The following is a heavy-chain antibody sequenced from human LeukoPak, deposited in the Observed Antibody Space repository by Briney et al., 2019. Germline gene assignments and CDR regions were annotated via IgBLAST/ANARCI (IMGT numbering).Heavy chain of an antibody. V-gene: IGHV1-69*01. D-gene: IGHD3-10*01. Sequence: ASVKVSCKASGGTFSSYAISWVRQAHGQGLEWMGGIIPIFGTANYAQKFQGRVTITADESTSTAYMELSSLRSEDTAVYYCARRLTGEGYYYYYYMDVWGKGTTVTVSS. J-gene: IGHJ6*03. CDR1: GGTFSSYA. CDR2: IIPIFGTA. CDR3: ARRLTGEGYYYYYYMDV.